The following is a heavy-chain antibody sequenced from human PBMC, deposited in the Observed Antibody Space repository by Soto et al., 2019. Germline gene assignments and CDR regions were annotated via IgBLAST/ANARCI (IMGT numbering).Heavy chain of an antibody. Sequence: TGGSLRLSCAASGFRFSDYWMHWVRQAPGKGLEWVANINEDGSVRSYVDSAKGRFTISRDNTENSLYLQMNSLRVEDTAVYFCARDVGGSSTFWGQGVLVTVSS. V-gene: IGHV3-7*01. J-gene: IGHJ4*02. CDR1: GFRFSDYW. CDR3: ARDVGGSSTF. CDR2: INEDGSVR. D-gene: IGHD5-12*01.